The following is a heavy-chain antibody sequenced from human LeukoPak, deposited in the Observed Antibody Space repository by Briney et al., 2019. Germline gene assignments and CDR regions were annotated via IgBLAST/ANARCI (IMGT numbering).Heavy chain of an antibody. V-gene: IGHV3-23*01. D-gene: IGHD5-24*01. J-gene: IGHJ4*02. Sequence: PGGSLRLSCAASGFTFSSYAMSWVSQAPGTGLEWVSAISGSGGSTYYADSVKGRFTISRDNSKNALYLQMNSLRAEDTAVYYCAKDPSGGDGYNFFDYWGQGTLVTVSS. CDR2: ISGSGGST. CDR3: AKDPSGGDGYNFFDY. CDR1: GFTFSSYA.